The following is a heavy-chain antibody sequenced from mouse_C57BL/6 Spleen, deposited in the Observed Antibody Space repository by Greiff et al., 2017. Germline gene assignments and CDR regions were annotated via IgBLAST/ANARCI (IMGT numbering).Heavy chain of an antibody. CDR2: IDPSDSYT. CDR3: ARSYYGTRYFDV. D-gene: IGHD1-1*01. Sequence: QVQLQQPGAELVMPGASVKLSCKASGYTFPSYWMHWVKQRPGQGLEWIGEIDPSDSYTNYNQKFKGKSTLTVDKSSSTAYMQLSSLTSEDSAVYYCARSYYGTRYFDVWGTGTTVTVSS. V-gene: IGHV1-69*01. CDR1: GYTFPSYW. J-gene: IGHJ1*03.